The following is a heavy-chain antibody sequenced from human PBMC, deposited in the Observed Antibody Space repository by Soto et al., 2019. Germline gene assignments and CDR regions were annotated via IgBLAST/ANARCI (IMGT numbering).Heavy chain of an antibody. CDR2: IDWDDDK. CDR3: ARMFNCSGGTCPCDY. V-gene: IGHV2-70*04. Sequence: SGPTLVNPTQTLTLTCTFSGFSLSTSGMRVSWIRQPPGKALEWLARIDWDDDKFYNTSLKTRLTISKDSSKNQVVLTMTNMDPVDTATSLCARMFNCSGGTCPCDYWGQGAMVTVSS. D-gene: IGHD2-15*01. J-gene: IGHJ4*02. CDR1: GFSLSTSGMR.